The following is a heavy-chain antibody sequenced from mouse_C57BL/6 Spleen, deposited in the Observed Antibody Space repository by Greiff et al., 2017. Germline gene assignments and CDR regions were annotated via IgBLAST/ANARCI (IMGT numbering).Heavy chain of an antibody. Sequence: EVKLMESGGGLVKPGGSLKLSCAASGFTFSSYAMSWVRQTPEKRLEWVATISDGGSYTYYPDNVKGRFTISRDNAKNNLYLQMSHLKSEDTAMYYCARDRRAMDCWGQGTSVTVSS. J-gene: IGHJ4*01. CDR2: ISDGGSYT. V-gene: IGHV5-4*01. CDR3: ARDRRAMDC. CDR1: GFTFSSYA.